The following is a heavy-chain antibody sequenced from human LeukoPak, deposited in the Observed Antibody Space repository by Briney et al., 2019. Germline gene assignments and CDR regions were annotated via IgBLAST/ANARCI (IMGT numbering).Heavy chain of an antibody. J-gene: IGHJ4*02. CDR1: GGSISSSSYY. D-gene: IGHD2-2*01. V-gene: IGHV4-39*07. Sequence: PSETLSLTCTVSGGSISSSSYYWGWIRQPPGKGLEWIGSIYYSGSTYYNPSLKSRVTISVDTSKNQFSLKLSSVTAADTAVYYCARLSVPAAIFDYRGQGTLVTVSS. CDR2: IYYSGST. CDR3: ARLSVPAAIFDY.